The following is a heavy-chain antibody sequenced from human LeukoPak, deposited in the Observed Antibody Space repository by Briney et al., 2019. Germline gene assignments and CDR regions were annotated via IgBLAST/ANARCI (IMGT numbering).Heavy chain of an antibody. CDR3: AKDSSGWYTHFDY. CDR2: ISGSGGST. J-gene: IGHJ4*02. V-gene: IGHV3-23*01. CDR1: GFTFSGYA. D-gene: IGHD6-19*01. Sequence: PGGSLRLSCAASGFTFSGYAMSWVRQAPGKGLEWVSAISGSGGSTYYTDSVKGRFTISRDNSKNTLYLQMNSLRAEDTAVYYCAKDSSGWYTHFDYWGQGTLVTVSS.